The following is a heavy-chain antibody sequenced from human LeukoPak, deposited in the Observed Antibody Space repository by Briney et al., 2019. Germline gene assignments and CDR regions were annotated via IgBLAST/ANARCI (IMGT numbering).Heavy chain of an antibody. D-gene: IGHD2-2*01. CDR1: GGSFSDFY. CDR3: ARGNLIVVPAVQRAYSYMDV. V-gene: IGHV4-34*01. J-gene: IGHJ6*03. CDR2: INHSGGT. Sequence: ASETLSLTCAVYGGSFSDFYWSWIRQPPGKGLEWIGEINHSGGTNYSPSLKSRVTISVDTSKKQFSLKLSSVTAADTAVYYCARGNLIVVPAVQRAYSYMDVWGNGTTVTLSS.